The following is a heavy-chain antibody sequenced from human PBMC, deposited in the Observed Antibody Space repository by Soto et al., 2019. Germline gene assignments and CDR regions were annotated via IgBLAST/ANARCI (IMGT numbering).Heavy chain of an antibody. Sequence: SETLSLTCTVSGCSINSSSYYWGWIRQPPGKGLEWIGSIYYSGSTYYNPSLKSRVTISVDTSKNQFSLKLSSVTAADTAVYYCARLLDPTIFGVNWFDPWGQGTLVTVS. J-gene: IGHJ5*02. CDR1: GCSINSSSYY. V-gene: IGHV4-39*01. D-gene: IGHD3-3*01. CDR2: IYYSGST. CDR3: ARLLDPTIFGVNWFDP.